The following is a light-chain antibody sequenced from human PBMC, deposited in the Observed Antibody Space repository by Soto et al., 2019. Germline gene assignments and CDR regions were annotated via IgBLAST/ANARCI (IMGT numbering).Light chain of an antibody. CDR2: KAS. V-gene: IGKV1-5*03. CDR1: QSISSW. Sequence: DIHMTQSPSTLSASXGDRVTNTXXASQSISSWLAWYQKKPGKAPKLLIYKASTLKSGVPSRFSGSGSGTEFTLTISSLQPDDFATYYCQHYNSYSEAFGQGTKVDIK. J-gene: IGKJ1*01. CDR3: QHYNSYSEA.